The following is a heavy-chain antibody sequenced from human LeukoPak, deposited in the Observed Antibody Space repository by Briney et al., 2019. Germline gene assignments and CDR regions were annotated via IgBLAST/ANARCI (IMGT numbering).Heavy chain of an antibody. Sequence: SVKVSCKASGGTFSSYAISWVRQAPGQGLEWMGGIIPIFGTANYAQKFQGRVTITTDESTSTAYMELSSLRSEDTAVYYCASGPLIAVAGTSYFDYWGQGTLVSVSS. J-gene: IGHJ4*02. D-gene: IGHD6-19*01. V-gene: IGHV1-69*05. CDR2: IIPIFGTA. CDR1: GGTFSSYA. CDR3: ASGPLIAVAGTSYFDY.